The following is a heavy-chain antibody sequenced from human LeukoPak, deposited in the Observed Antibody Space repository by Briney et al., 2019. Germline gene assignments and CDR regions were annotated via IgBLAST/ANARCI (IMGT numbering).Heavy chain of an antibody. D-gene: IGHD3-3*01. CDR2: IYYSGST. J-gene: IGHJ6*02. V-gene: IGHV4-59*12. CDR1: GGSISSYY. CDR3: ARDKMEASSYYDFWSGPNYYYYGMDV. Sequence: SETLSLTCTVSGGSISSYYWSWIRQPPGKGLEWIGYIYYSGSTNYNPSLKSRVTISVDTSKNQFSLKLSSVTAADTAVYYCARDKMEASSYYDFWSGPNYYYYGMDVWGQGTTVTVSS.